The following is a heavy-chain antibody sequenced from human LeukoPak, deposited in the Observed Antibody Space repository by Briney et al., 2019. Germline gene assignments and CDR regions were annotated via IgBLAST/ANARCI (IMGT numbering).Heavy chain of an antibody. CDR2: INHSGST. J-gene: IGHJ4*02. D-gene: IGHD6-6*01. CDR1: GDAITSDKYY. Sequence: SETLSLTCTASGDAITSDKYYWGWIRQPPGKGLEWIGEINHSGSTNYNPSLKSRVTISVDTSKNQFSLKLSSVTAADTAVYYCARALYSSSSGADYWGQGTLVTVSS. CDR3: ARALYSSSSGADY. V-gene: IGHV4-39*07.